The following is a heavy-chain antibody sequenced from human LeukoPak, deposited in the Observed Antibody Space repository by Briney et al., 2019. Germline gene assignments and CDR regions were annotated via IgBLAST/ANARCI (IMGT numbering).Heavy chain of an antibody. V-gene: IGHV3-7*01. CDR2: IKQDGSEK. J-gene: IGHJ4*02. Sequence: GGSLRLSCAASGFTFSSYTMSWVRQAPGKGLEWVANIKQDGSEKYYVDSVKGRFTISRDNAKNSLYQQMNGLRAEDTAVYYCAVGGSGKHWGQGTLVTVSS. D-gene: IGHD3-16*01. CDR3: AVGGSGKH. CDR1: GFTFSSYT.